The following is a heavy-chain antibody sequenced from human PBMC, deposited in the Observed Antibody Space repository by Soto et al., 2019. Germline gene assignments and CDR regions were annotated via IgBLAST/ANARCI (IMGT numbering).Heavy chain of an antibody. CDR2: IYPGDSDT. V-gene: IGHV5-51*01. CDR3: AGGGVRGVITRTRDYYGMDV. Sequence: GESLTISCKGSGYSLTSYWIGWVRQMHGKGLEWMGIIYPGDSDTRYSPSFQGQVTISADKSISTAYLQWSSLKASDTAMYYCAGGGVRGVITRTRDYYGMDVWGQGTTVTVSS. J-gene: IGHJ6*02. CDR1: GYSLTSYW. D-gene: IGHD3-10*01.